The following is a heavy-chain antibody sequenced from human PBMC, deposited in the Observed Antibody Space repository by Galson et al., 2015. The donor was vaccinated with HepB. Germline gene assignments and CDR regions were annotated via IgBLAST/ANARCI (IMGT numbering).Heavy chain of an antibody. Sequence: ETLSLTCTVSGGSVISYSYHWGWVRQPPGKGLEWIGSVFHSGSTYYNPSLKSRVTMSVDTSKNQVSLKMTSVTAADTAVYYCARDPMRTVSSIDYWGQGTLVTVSS. D-gene: IGHD4-11*01. CDR3: ARDPMRTVSSIDY. J-gene: IGHJ4*02. CDR2: VFHSGST. CDR1: GGSVISYSYH. V-gene: IGHV4-39*07.